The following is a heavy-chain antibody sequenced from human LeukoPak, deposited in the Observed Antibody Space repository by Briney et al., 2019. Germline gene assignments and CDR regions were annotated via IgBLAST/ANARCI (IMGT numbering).Heavy chain of an antibody. Sequence: SETLSLTCTVSGGSISNYYWSWIRQPPGKGLEWIGYIYSSGHTNYNPSLKNRDTISVDTSKNQFSLNLTSVTAADTAVYYCARVLDLSKRGLDAFDIWGQGTMVTVSS. V-gene: IGHV4-59*08. CDR1: GGSISNYY. CDR3: ARVLDLSKRGLDAFDI. CDR2: IYSSGHT. J-gene: IGHJ3*02. D-gene: IGHD3-16*01.